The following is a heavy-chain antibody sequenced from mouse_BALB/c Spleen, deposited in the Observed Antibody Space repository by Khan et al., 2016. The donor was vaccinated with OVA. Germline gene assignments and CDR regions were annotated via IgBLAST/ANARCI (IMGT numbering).Heavy chain of an antibody. Sequence: QVQLQQPGPELVKPGASVKMSCTASGYSFTDYIISWVKQRTGQGLQWIGEIYPGSGSTYYNAKFKGKATLTADTSSNTAYMQLSSLTSEDSAVYFCARRDCGSSYPGFAYWGQGTLVTVSA. V-gene: IGHV1-77*01. CDR3: ARRDCGSSYPGFAY. D-gene: IGHD1-1*01. CDR2: IYPGSGST. CDR1: GYSFTDYI. J-gene: IGHJ3*01.